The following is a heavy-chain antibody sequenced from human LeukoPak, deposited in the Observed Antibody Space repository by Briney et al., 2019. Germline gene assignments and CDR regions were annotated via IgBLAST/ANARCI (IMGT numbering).Heavy chain of an antibody. V-gene: IGHV4-39*01. D-gene: IGHD3-10*01. CDR1: GGSISSSSYY. CDR3: ALITMVRGVFPYYFDY. J-gene: IGHJ4*02. Sequence: SETLSLTCTVSGGSISSSSYYWGWIRQPPGKGLEWIGSIYYSGSTYHNPSLKSRVTISVDTSKNQFSLKLSSVTAADTAVYYCALITMVRGVFPYYFDYWGQGTLVTVSS. CDR2: IYYSGST.